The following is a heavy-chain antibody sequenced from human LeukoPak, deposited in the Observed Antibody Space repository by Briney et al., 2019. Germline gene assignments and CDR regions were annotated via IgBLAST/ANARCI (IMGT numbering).Heavy chain of an antibody. CDR3: ARAKSFWEWLLPYFDY. CDR2: RNPNSGNT. V-gene: IGHV1-8*03. CDR1: GYTFTSYD. J-gene: IGHJ4*02. D-gene: IGHD3-3*01. Sequence: GASVKVSCKASGYTFTSYDINWVRQATGQGLEWMGWRNPNSGNTGYAQKFQGRVTITRNTSISIAYMELSSLRSEDTAVYYCARAKSFWEWLLPYFDYWGQGTLVTVSS.